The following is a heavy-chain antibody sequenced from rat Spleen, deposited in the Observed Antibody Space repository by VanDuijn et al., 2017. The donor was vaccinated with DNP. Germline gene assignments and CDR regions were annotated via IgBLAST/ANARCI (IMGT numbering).Heavy chain of an antibody. D-gene: IGHD1-5*01. CDR2: VWSGGST. Sequence: VQLKESGPGLVQPSQTLSLTCTVSGFSLTDYSVHWVRQPPGKGLEWMGVVWSGGSTAYNSALKSRLSISRDTSKSQVFLKVDSLQTEDTAIYYCTRYNWDYWGQGVMVTVSS. J-gene: IGHJ2*01. CDR1: GFSLTDYS. CDR3: TRYNWDY. V-gene: IGHV2S63*01.